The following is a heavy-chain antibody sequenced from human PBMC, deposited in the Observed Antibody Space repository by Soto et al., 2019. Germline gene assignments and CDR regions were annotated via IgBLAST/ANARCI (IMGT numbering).Heavy chain of an antibody. CDR2: ISNRGDT. D-gene: IGHD2-15*01. J-gene: IGHJ3*02. V-gene: IGHV3-66*01. Sequence: WGSLRLSCTASGFIVSDTYVNWVRQAPGKGLEWVSVISNRGDTHYADSVRGRFSLSRDISDNTLHLQMNNLRVEDTAVYYCARGPRYCRGGSCSITGDAYDIWGQGTMVTVSS. CDR3: ARGPRYCRGGSCSITGDAYDI. CDR1: GFIVSDTY.